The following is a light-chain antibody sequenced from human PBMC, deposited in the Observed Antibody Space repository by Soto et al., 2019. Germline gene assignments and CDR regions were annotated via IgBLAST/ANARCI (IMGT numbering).Light chain of an antibody. CDR1: SSDIGFYNY. J-gene: IGLJ1*01. CDR3: SSYTPSSTSLYV. V-gene: IGLV2-14*03. Sequence: QSALTQPASVSGSPGQSITISCTGTSSDIGFYNYVSWYQQHPGKAPKLMIYDVTNRPSDVSNRFSGSKSGNTASLIISGLQAEDEADYYCSSYTPSSTSLYVFGTGTKVTVL. CDR2: DVT.